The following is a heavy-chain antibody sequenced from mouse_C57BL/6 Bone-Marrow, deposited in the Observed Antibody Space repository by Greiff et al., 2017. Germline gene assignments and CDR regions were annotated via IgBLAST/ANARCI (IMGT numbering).Heavy chain of an antibody. CDR3: AIFMDY. J-gene: IGHJ4*01. Sequence: VQLQQSGAELVRPGTSVKVSCKASGYAFTNYLIEWVKQRPGQGLEWIGVINPGSGGTNYNEKFKGKATLTADKSSSTAYMQLSSLTSEYSAVYFGAIFMDYWGQGTSVTVAS. CDR2: INPGSGGT. V-gene: IGHV1-54*01. CDR1: GYAFTNYL.